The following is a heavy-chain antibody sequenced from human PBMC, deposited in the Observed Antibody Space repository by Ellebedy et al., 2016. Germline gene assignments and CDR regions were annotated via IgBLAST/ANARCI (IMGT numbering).Heavy chain of an antibody. J-gene: IGHJ1*01. CDR3: ARGAVGSTV. Sequence: GESLKISCTVSGFSVSNYYMTWVRQAPGKGLEWVSVLYSGGATYYGDSVEGRFTTSRDDSKNILYLEMSSLRVDDSALYYCARGAVGSTVWGQGTLVTVSS. D-gene: IGHD4-11*01. V-gene: IGHV3-66*01. CDR1: GFSVSNYY. CDR2: LYSGGAT.